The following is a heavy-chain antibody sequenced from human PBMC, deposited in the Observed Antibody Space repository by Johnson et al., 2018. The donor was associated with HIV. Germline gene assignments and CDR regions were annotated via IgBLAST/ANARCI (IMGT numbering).Heavy chain of an antibody. CDR2: ISYDGSNK. D-gene: IGHD2-2*01. CDR1: GFTFSSYA. V-gene: IGHV3-30*04. Sequence: QVQLVESRGVLVQPGGSLRLSCAASGFTFSSYAMHWVRQAPGKGLEWVAVISYDGSNKYYADSVKGRFTISRDNAKNTLYLQMNSLRAEDTAVYYCARSGYCTTSSCTDDAFDIWGQGTMVTVSS. J-gene: IGHJ3*02. CDR3: ARSGYCTTSSCTDDAFDI.